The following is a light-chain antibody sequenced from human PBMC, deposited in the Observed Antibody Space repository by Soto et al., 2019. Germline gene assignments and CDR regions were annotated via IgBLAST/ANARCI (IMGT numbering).Light chain of an antibody. CDR3: QQRSNWPLT. J-gene: IGKJ4*01. Sequence: SELTQSPATLSLSPGERATLSCRASQSVSSYLAWYQQKPGQAPRLLIYDASNRATGIPARFSGSGSGTDLTLTISSLEPEDFAVYYCQQRSNWPLTFGGGTKVDIK. V-gene: IGKV3-11*01. CDR1: QSVSSY. CDR2: DAS.